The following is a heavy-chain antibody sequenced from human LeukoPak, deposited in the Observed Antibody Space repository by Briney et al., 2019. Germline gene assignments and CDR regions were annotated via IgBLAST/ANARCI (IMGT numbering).Heavy chain of an antibody. D-gene: IGHD1-7*01. V-gene: IGHV3-21*01. CDR2: ISSSSSYI. CDR3: ARDTLEELRSGYFDY. Sequence: GGSLRLSCAASGFTFSSYSMNWVRQAPGKGLEWVSSISSSSSYINYADSVKGRFTISRDNAKNSLYLQMNSLRAEDTAVYYCARDTLEELRSGYFDYWGQGTLVPVSS. CDR1: GFTFSSYS. J-gene: IGHJ4*02.